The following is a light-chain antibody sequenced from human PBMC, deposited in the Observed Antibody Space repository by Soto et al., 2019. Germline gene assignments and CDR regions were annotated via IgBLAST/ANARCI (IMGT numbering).Light chain of an antibody. CDR1: QRIGSY. CDR2: DAS. V-gene: IGKV3-11*01. CDR3: QQRSNSPFT. J-gene: IGKJ3*01. Sequence: EIVLTQSPGTVSLSPGERATLSCRASQRIGSYLVWYQQNPGQAPRLLMYDASKRAPGIPARFGGSGSGTDFTLTIISLEAEDFAVYYCQQRSNSPFTFGPGTKGDMK.